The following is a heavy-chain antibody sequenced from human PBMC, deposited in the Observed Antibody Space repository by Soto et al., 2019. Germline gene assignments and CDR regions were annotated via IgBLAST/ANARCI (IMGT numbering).Heavy chain of an antibody. D-gene: IGHD6-13*01. V-gene: IGHV1-18*01. CDR2: ISAYNGNI. CDR1: GYSFTNND. CDR3: ARSGSSWNLREFDS. Sequence: ASVKVSCKASGYSFTNNDVTWVRQATGQGLEWMGWISAYNGNINYAQKFRGRVTMTTDTSTSSAYLEVRSLRSDDTAVYYCARSGSSWNLREFDSRGQGTLVTVSS. J-gene: IGHJ4*02.